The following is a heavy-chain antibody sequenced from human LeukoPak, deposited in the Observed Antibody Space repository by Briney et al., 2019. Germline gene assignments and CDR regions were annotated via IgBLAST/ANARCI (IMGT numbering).Heavy chain of an antibody. CDR2: IYVTGTT. J-gene: IGHJ4*02. D-gene: IGHD4-17*01. CDR1: DDSISSGSYY. V-gene: IGHV4-61*02. CDR3: ARARLPYGPYFDS. Sequence: SQTLSLTCTVSDDSISSGSYYWSWIRQPAGKGLEWIGRIYVTGTTNYNLSLKSQVTISINTPKMQFSLKLRSVTVEDTGVYYCARARLPYGPYFDSWGQGTLVTVSS.